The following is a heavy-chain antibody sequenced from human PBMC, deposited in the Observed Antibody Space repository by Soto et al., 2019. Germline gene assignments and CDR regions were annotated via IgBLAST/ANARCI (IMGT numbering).Heavy chain of an antibody. Sequence: QVQLQESGPGLVKPSQTLSLTCTVSGGSINSDDSYWSWLRQPPGRGLEWIGYIYDSETTYYNPSLKSRVTISIDRSKNQFALHLTSVTAADTAVYYCARDQQMGRLDPWGQGTPVTVSS. CDR2: IYDSETT. V-gene: IGHV4-30-4*01. CDR1: GGSINSDDSY. J-gene: IGHJ5*02. D-gene: IGHD6-13*01. CDR3: ARDQQMGRLDP.